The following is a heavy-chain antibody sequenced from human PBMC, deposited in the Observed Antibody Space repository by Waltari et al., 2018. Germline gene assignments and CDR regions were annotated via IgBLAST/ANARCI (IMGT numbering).Heavy chain of an antibody. CDR3: ASGGEGY. Sequence: QVQLQESGPGLVKPSETLSLTCTVSGGSISSYYWSWIRQPPGKGLEWIGYIYYSGSTNYNPSLKSRGTISVDTSKNQFSLKLSSVTAADTAVYYCASGGEGYWGQGTLVTVSS. CDR2: IYYSGST. V-gene: IGHV4-59*01. D-gene: IGHD3-16*01. J-gene: IGHJ4*02. CDR1: GGSISSYY.